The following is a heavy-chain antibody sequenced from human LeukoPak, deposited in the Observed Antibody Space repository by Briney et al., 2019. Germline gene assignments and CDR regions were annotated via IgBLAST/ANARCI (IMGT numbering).Heavy chain of an antibody. Sequence: GGSLRLSCSASGFVFTIYTMYWARQAPGKGPEYVSTISGSGNGFSIYYADSVKGRFTISRDDSKSILYLQMNGLRSEDTAVYYCVKDFGRIRGTPDSWGQGTLVTVSS. CDR1: GFVFTIYT. D-gene: IGHD1-26*01. CDR2: ISGSGNGFSI. V-gene: IGHV3-64D*06. J-gene: IGHJ4*02. CDR3: VKDFGRIRGTPDS.